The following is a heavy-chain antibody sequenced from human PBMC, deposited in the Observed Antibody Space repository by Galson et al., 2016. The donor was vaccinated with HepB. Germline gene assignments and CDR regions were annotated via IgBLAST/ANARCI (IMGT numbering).Heavy chain of an antibody. CDR1: GITFSNYD. D-gene: IGHD6-19*01. Sequence: SLRLSCAASGITFSNYDMHWVRQPPGKGLEWVAVISYDGTNIYYADSVKGRFTISRDSSKNPLYLQMNSLRAEDTALYFCAKARGWYFPDPLDIWGQGTLVTVSS. CDR2: ISYDGTNI. CDR3: AKARGWYFPDPLDI. J-gene: IGHJ4*02. V-gene: IGHV3-30*18.